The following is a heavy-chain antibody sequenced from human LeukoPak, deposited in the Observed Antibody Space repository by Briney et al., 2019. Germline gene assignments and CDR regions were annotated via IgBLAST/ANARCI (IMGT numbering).Heavy chain of an antibody. CDR3: ARVSVASPVVDY. CDR1: GGSISSYY. J-gene: IGHJ4*02. Sequence: SETLSLTCTVSGGSISSYYWGWIRQPPGKGLEWIGSIYYSGSTYYNPSLKSRVTISVDTSKNQFSLKLSSVTAADTAVYYCARVSVASPVVDYWGQGTLVTVSS. V-gene: IGHV4-39*01. CDR2: IYYSGST. D-gene: IGHD4-23*01.